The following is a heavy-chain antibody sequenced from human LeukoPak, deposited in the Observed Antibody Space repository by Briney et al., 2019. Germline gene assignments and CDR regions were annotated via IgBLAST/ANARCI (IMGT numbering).Heavy chain of an antibody. D-gene: IGHD3-10*01. V-gene: IGHV4-34*01. CDR2: INHSGST. CDR1: GGSFSGYY. Sequence: SETLSLTCAVYGGSFSGYYWSWIRQPPGKGLEWIGEINHSGSTNYNPSLKSRVTISVDTSKNQISLKLSSVTAADTAVYYCARGRRDYYGSGSYYRPTYFDYWGQGTLVTVSS. J-gene: IGHJ4*02. CDR3: ARGRRDYYGSGSYYRPTYFDY.